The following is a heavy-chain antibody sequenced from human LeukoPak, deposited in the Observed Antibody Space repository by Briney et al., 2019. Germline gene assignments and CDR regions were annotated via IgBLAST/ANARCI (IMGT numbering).Heavy chain of an antibody. V-gene: IGHV4-38-2*02. CDR1: GYSISSGYY. J-gene: IGHJ3*02. CDR2: IYHSGST. CDR3: ARDLAPPRYKWNDDRDDAFDI. Sequence: SETLSLTCTVSGYSISSGYYWGWIRQPPGKGLEWIGSIYHSGSTYYNPSLKSRVTISVDTSKNQFSLKLSSVTAADTAVYYCARDLAPPRYKWNDDRDDAFDIWGQGTMVTVSS. D-gene: IGHD1-20*01.